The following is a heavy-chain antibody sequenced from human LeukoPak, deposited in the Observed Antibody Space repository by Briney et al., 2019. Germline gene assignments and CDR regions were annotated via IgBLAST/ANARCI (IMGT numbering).Heavy chain of an antibody. V-gene: IGHV3-21*01. CDR1: GFTFNAYT. CDR2: IDSSSSYI. J-gene: IGHJ3*01. D-gene: IGHD1-26*01. Sequence: GSLRLSCEVSGFTFNAYTINWVRQAPGKGLEWVSSIDSSSSYIYYADSLRGRFTISRDNAKNSLYLQMNSLRAEDTAMYYCAGVSGSPTYDGYDLWGQGTMVTVSS. CDR3: AGVSGSPTYDGYDL.